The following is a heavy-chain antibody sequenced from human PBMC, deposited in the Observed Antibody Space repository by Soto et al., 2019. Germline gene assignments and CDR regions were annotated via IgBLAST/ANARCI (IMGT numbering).Heavy chain of an antibody. D-gene: IGHD1-26*01. J-gene: IGHJ4*02. CDR3: AKDRAPGIAGSTTPFDY. CDR2: IAASGIST. CDR1: GFTFSSYA. Sequence: EVQLLESGGGLVQPGGSLRLSCAASGFTFSSYAINWVRQAPGKGLEWVSSIAASGISTYYGDSVKGRFTISRDNSRNTLYLQMNSLRAEDTAIYYCAKDRAPGIAGSTTPFDYWGQGTLVTVSS. V-gene: IGHV3-23*01.